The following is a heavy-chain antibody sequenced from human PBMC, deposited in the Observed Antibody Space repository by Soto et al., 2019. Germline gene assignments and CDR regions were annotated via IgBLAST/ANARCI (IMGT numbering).Heavy chain of an antibody. V-gene: IGHV1-69*06. CDR1: GGTFSIYG. J-gene: IGHJ6*02. D-gene: IGHD2-8*02. Sequence: QVQLVQSGAEVKKTGSSVKVSCKASGGTFSIYGFSWVRQAPGQGPEWIGGIIPILTTPNYAQKFQGRVTIVADKSTTKVYMELSSLKFETTAVYYCASSIGIAPTGEDGMDVWGQGTPVTVSS. CDR2: IIPILTTP. CDR3: ASSIGIAPTGEDGMDV.